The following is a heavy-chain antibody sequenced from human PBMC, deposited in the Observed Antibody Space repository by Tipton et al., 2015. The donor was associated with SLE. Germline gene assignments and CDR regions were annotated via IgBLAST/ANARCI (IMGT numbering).Heavy chain of an antibody. CDR1: GGSISSHY. J-gene: IGHJ4*02. CDR2: IYYSGST. CDR3: AFGYSSSWPLDY. V-gene: IGHV4-59*11. Sequence: TLSLTCTVSGGSISSHYWSWFRQPPGKGLEWIGYIYYSGSTNYNPSLKSRVTISVDTSKNQFSLKLSSVTAADTAAYYCAFGYSSSWPLDYWGQGTLVTVSS. D-gene: IGHD6-13*01.